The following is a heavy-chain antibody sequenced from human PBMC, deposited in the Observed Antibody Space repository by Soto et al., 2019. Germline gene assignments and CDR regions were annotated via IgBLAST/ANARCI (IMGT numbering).Heavy chain of an antibody. V-gene: IGHV4-39*01. CDR1: GGSISSSSYY. CDR2: VLYSGST. J-gene: IGHJ4*02. Sequence: QLQLQESGPGLVKPSETLSLTCTVSGGSISSSSYYWGWIRQTPGKGLEWIGNVLYSGSTYYSPSLKSRVTISVDTSKNQFSLQLSFVTAADTAVYYCARQSRKGTTVRGVDYWGQGTLVTVSS. CDR3: ARQSRKGTTVRGVDY. D-gene: IGHD4-4*01.